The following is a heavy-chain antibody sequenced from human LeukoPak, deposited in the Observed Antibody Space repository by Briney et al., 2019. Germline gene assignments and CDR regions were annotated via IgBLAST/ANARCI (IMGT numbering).Heavy chain of an antibody. CDR2: INPNSGGA. D-gene: IGHD3-22*01. J-gene: IGHJ4*02. V-gene: IGHV1-2*02. CDR3: ARDSCYDSSGRQSFDY. CDR1: GYTFTGYY. Sequence: ASVKVSCKASGYTFTGYYMHWVRQAPGQGLEWMGWINPNSGGANYAQKFQGRVTMTRDTSISTAYMDLSRLGSDDTAVYYCARDSCYDSSGRQSFDYWGQGTLVTVSS.